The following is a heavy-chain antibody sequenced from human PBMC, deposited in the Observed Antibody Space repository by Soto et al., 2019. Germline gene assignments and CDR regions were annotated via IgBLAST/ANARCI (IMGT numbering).Heavy chain of an antibody. CDR2: IYHSGST. Sequence: SETLSLTCAVSSGSISSSNWWSWVRQPPGKGLEWIGEIYHSGSTNYNPSLKSRFTISVDKSKNQFSLKLSSVTAADTAVYYCARGAYSGYDYDAFDIWGQGTMVTVSS. D-gene: IGHD5-12*01. CDR1: SGSISSSNW. CDR3: ARGAYSGYDYDAFDI. J-gene: IGHJ3*02. V-gene: IGHV4-4*02.